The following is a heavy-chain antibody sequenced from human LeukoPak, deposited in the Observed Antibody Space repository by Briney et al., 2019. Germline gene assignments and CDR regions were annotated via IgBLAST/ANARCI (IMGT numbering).Heavy chain of an antibody. CDR3: ARDLAYSRLDY. CDR1: GLTFSSSW. D-gene: IGHD5-18*01. J-gene: IGHJ4*02. CDR2: INPDGNKK. Sequence: GGSLRLSCAVSGLTFSSSWMDWVRQAPGKGLEWVVSINPDGNKKYSADSVKGRFTISRDNAENSLYLQMNSLRVEDTAFYYCARDLAYSRLDYWGQGMLVTVSS. V-gene: IGHV3-7*01.